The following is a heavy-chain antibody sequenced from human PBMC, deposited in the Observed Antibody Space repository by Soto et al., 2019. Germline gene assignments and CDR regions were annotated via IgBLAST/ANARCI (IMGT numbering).Heavy chain of an antibody. CDR3: ARGLERYFDWLPNYHYYGMDV. D-gene: IGHD3-9*01. V-gene: IGHV1-18*04. CDR2: ISAYNGNT. CDR1: GYTFTSYG. J-gene: IGHJ6*02. Sequence: ASVKVSCKASGYTFTSYGISWVRQAPGQGLEWMGWISAYNGNTNYAQKLQGRVTMTTDTSTSTAYMELRSLRSDDTAVYYCARGLERYFDWLPNYHYYGMDVWGQGTTVTVSS.